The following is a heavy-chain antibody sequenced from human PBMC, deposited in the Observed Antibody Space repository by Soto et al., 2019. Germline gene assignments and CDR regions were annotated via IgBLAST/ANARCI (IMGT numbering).Heavy chain of an antibody. CDR2: LNAGNGNT. Sequence: QVQLVQSGAEVKKPGASVKVSCKASGYTFTSYAMHWVRQAPGQRLGWMGWLNAGNGNTKYSQKFQGRVTITRDTSASTAYMELSSLRSEDTAVYYCARDGYDYVWGSYRYGFDYWGQGTLVTVSS. V-gene: IGHV1-3*01. D-gene: IGHD3-16*02. J-gene: IGHJ4*02. CDR1: GYTFTSYA. CDR3: ARDGYDYVWGSYRYGFDY.